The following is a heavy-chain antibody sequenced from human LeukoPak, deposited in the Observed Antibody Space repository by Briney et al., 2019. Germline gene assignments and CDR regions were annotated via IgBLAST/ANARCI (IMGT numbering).Heavy chain of an antibody. CDR1: GYTFTCYY. V-gene: IGHV1-2*02. CDR3: ARVRGSYSMLGTY. CDR2: INPNSGGT. D-gene: IGHD1-26*01. J-gene: IGHJ4*02. Sequence: ASVTVSFTCSGYTFTCYYMHWVRQAPGQGLEWMGWINPNSGGTNYAQRFQGRVTMNRDTSISTAYMELSRLRSDDTAVYYCARVRGSYSMLGTYGGEGTLVTV.